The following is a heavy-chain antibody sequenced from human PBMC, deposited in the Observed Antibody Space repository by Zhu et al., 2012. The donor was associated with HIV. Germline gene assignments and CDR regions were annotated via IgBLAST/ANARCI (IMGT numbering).Heavy chain of an antibody. CDR3: ARARDSGSYGLDWFDP. V-gene: IGHV4-34*01. D-gene: IGHD1-26*01. CDR1: GGSFSNYY. J-gene: IGHJ5*02. Sequence: QVQLQQWGAGLLKPSETLSLTCAVYGGSFSNYYWSWIRQPPGKGLEWIGEINHSGSTNYNPSLKSRITISVDTSKNQFSLNLSSVTAADTAVYYCARARDSGSYGLDWFDPWAREPWSPSPQ. CDR2: INHSGST.